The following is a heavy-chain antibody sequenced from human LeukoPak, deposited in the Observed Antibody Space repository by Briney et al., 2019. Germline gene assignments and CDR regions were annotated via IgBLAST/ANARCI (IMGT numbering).Heavy chain of an antibody. CDR1: GFTFSDYY. D-gene: IGHD3-22*01. CDR2: ISGSSTNT. V-gene: IGHV3-11*06. J-gene: IGHJ4*02. CDR3: ARVNPTSSGFYAN. Sequence: PGGSLRLSCAASGFTFSDYYMTWIRQAPGKGLEWLSYISGSSTNTNYADSVKGRFTISRDNAKNSLYLQMSSLRADDTAVYYCARVNPTSSGFYANWGQGTLVTVSS.